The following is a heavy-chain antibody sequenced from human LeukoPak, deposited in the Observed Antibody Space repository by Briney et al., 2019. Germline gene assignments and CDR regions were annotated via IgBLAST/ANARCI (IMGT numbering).Heavy chain of an antibody. CDR1: GYTFTSYD. V-gene: IGHV1-8*01. CDR3: ARDYGGSSGWFDP. J-gene: IGHJ5*02. Sequence: ASVKVSCKASGYTFTSYDVDWVRQATGQGLEWMGWMSPNSDNTGYAQKFQGRVTFTRDTSISTAYMELRSLTSEDTAVYYCARDYGGSSGWFDPWGQGTLVTVSS. CDR2: MSPNSDNT. D-gene: IGHD4-23*01.